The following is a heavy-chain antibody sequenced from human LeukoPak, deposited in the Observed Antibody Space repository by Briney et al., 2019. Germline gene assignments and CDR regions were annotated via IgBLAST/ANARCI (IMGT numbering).Heavy chain of an antibody. V-gene: IGHV3-23*01. D-gene: IGHD6-19*01. CDR2: ISSSARST. Sequence: GGSLRLSCAASGLTFRSYAMSWVRQAPGKGLEWVSSISSSARSTYYADSLKGRFTISRDNSKDTLSLQMTSLRPEDTAIYYCARRDSSDWYSLDYWGQGTLVTVSS. CDR1: GLTFRSYA. J-gene: IGHJ4*02. CDR3: ARRDSSDWYSLDY.